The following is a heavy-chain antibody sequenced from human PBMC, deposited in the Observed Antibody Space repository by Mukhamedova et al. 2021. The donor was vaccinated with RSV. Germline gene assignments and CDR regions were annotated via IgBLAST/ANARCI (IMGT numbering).Heavy chain of an antibody. D-gene: IGHD5-12*01. J-gene: IGHJ4*02. CDR2: IHPDGTHK. CDR3: MADIGY. V-gene: IGHV3-7*01. Sequence: VANIHPDGTHKYYVDSVRGRFTISRDNTKNSLYLQLNSLRVDDTAVYYCMADIGYWGQATLVTVSS.